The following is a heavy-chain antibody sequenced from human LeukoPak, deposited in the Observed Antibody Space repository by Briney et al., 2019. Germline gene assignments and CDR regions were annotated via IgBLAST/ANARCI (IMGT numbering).Heavy chain of an antibody. CDR3: AKASPYYDILTGYYYYFDY. D-gene: IGHD3-9*01. V-gene: IGHV3-23*01. CDR1: GFTFSSNA. Sequence: SGGSLRLSCAASGFTFSSNAMSWVRQAPGKGLEWVSAVSVSADSTYYADSVKGRFTISRDNSGNMVYLQMNSLRAEDTAVYCCAKASPYYDILTGYYYYFDYWGQGTLVTVSS. J-gene: IGHJ4*02. CDR2: VSVSADST.